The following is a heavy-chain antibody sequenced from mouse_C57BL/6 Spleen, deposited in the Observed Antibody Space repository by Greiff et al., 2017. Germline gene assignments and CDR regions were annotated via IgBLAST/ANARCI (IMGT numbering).Heavy chain of an antibody. CDR2: IRNKTNGYTT. CDR1: GFTFTDYY. J-gene: IGHJ2*01. V-gene: IGHV7-3*01. Sequence: EVQGVESGGGLVQPGGSLSLSCAASGFTFTDYYMSWVRQPPGKALEWLGFIRNKTNGYTTEYSASVKGRFTISRDNSQSILYLQMNALRAEDSATYYCARYGGTRYFDYWGQGTTLTVSS. CDR3: ARYGGTRYFDY. D-gene: IGHD3-3*01.